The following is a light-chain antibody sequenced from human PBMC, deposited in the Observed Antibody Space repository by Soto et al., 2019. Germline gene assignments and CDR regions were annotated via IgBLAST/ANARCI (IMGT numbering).Light chain of an antibody. CDR2: KAS. J-gene: IGKJ1*01. Sequence: EIQITQSPSTLSGSVGDRVTITCRASQTISSRLAWYQKKPGQAPKLLIYKASTLTSGVPSWCSGSGAGAEFTLTISSLQPDDVETYDCQHYNSYPEAFGQGTQVDIK. V-gene: IGKV1-5*03. CDR3: QHYNSYPEA. CDR1: QTISSR.